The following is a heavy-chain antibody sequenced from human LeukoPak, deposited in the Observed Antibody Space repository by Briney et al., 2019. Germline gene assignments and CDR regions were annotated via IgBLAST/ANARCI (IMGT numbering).Heavy chain of an antibody. CDR1: GFTFSDYY. CDR2: ISSTGGTT. D-gene: IGHD2-15*01. CDR3: AKNGDRGAYCTGGTCYPYFYYYMDV. Sequence: GGSLRLSCVASGFTFSDYYMTWVRQPPGKGLEWVSSISSTGGTTYYADSVKGRFTISRDNSKNTLYLQMNSLRAEDTAIYYCAKNGDRGAYCTGGTCYPYFYYYMDVWGKGTTVTI. V-gene: IGHV3-23*01. J-gene: IGHJ6*03.